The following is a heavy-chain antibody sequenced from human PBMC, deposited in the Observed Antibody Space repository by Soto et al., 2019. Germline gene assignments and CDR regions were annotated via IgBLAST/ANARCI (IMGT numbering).Heavy chain of an antibody. J-gene: IGHJ3*02. CDR3: ARVDSSGWYDAFDI. CDR1: GYTFTSYA. D-gene: IGHD6-19*01. V-gene: IGHV1-3*01. Sequence: ASVKVSCKASGYTFTSYAMHWVRQAPGQRLEWMGWINAGNGNTKYSQKFQGRVTITRDTSASTAYMELSSLRSEDTAVYYCARVDSSGWYDAFDIWGQGTMVTVSS. CDR2: INAGNGNT.